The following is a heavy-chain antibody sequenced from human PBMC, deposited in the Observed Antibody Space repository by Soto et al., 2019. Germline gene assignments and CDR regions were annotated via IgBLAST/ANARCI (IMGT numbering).Heavy chain of an antibody. CDR1: GFSLSTSGVG. CDR3: AHIPYGDNIYSFDY. D-gene: IGHD4-17*01. Sequence: QITLKESGPTLVKPTQTLTLTCTFSGFSLSTSGVGVGWIRQPPGKALEWLALHYWDDDKRYSPSLKSRLTITQDTSKNQVVLTMTNMDPVDTATYYCAHIPYGDNIYSFDYWGQGTLVTVSS. J-gene: IGHJ4*02. CDR2: HYWDDDK. V-gene: IGHV2-5*02.